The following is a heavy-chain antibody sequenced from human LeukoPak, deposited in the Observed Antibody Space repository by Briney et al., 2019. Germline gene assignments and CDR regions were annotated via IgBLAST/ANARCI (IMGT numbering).Heavy chain of an antibody. Sequence: PGGSLRLSCAASGFTFADYAMHWVRQAPGKGLEWVSLISWDGGSTYYADSVKGRFTISRDNSKNSLYLQMNSLRTEDTALYYCATQQLWPHNGAFDIWGQGTMVTVSS. CDR3: ATQQLWPHNGAFDI. V-gene: IGHV3-43*01. CDR1: GFTFADYA. J-gene: IGHJ3*02. CDR2: ISWDGGST. D-gene: IGHD5-18*01.